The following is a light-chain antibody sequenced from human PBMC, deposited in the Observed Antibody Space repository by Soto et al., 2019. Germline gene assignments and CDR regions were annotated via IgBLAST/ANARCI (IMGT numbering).Light chain of an antibody. CDR2: AAS. V-gene: IGKV1-9*01. CDR3: QQLNSYPPAT. Sequence: DIQMTQSPSSLSASLGARVTLTCRASQGIISYLAWYQQQPAKAPKLLIYAASTLQSGVPSRFSGSGAGTEFTITISSLQPEDFATYYCQQLNSYPPATFGQGTRLEIK. CDR1: QGIISY. J-gene: IGKJ5*01.